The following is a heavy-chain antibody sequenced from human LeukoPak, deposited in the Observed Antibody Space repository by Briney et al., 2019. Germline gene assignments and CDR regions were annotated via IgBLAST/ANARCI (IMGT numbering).Heavy chain of an antibody. Sequence: GGSLRLSCAASGFTFSSYSMNWVRQAPGKGLEWVSSISSSSSYIYYADSVKGRFTISRDNAKNSLYLQMNSLRAEDTAVYYCARDFWTIFGVVIGILDYWGQGTLVTVSS. CDR3: ARDFWTIFGVVIGILDY. CDR1: GFTFSSYS. D-gene: IGHD3-3*01. V-gene: IGHV3-21*01. J-gene: IGHJ4*02. CDR2: ISSSSSYI.